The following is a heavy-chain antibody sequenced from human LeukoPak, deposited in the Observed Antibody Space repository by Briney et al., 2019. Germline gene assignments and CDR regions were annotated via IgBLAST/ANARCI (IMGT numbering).Heavy chain of an antibody. D-gene: IGHD3-22*01. V-gene: IGHV5-51*01. CDR1: GYSFTSYW. J-gene: IGHJ4*02. CDR2: IYPGGSDT. CDR3: ARAYDSSGGIIDY. Sequence: AGESLKISCKGSGYSFTSYWIGWVRQMPGEGLEWMGIIYPGGSDTRYSPSFQGQVTISADKSISTAYLQWSSLKASDTAMYYCARAYDSSGGIIDYWGQGTLVTVSS.